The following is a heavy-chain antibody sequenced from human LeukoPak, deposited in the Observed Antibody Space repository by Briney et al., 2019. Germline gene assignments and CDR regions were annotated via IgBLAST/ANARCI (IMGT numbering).Heavy chain of an antibody. D-gene: IGHD2-21*01. Sequence: GGSLRLSCAASGFTFSNVWMSWVRQVPGKGLEWVGRIRRKTDGETTDHAAPVKGRFTISRDDSKNTLYLQMNSLKIEDTAVYYCVTDLVIKGYFDYWGQGALVTVSS. J-gene: IGHJ4*02. CDR3: VTDLVIKGYFDY. CDR1: GFTFSNVW. V-gene: IGHV3-15*01. CDR2: IRRKTDGETT.